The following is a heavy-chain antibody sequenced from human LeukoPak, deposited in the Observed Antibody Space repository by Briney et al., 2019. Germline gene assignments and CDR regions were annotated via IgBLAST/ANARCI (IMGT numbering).Heavy chain of an antibody. CDR2: ISAYNGNT. CDR1: GYTFTSYG. CDR3: ARDLERGYSYGFRSYDSFDI. V-gene: IGHV1-18*01. Sequence: ASVKVSCKASGYTFTSYGISWVRQAPGQGLEWMGWISAYNGNTNYAQKLQGRVTMTTDTSTSTAYMELRSLRSDDTAVSYCARDLERGYSYGFRSYDSFDIWGQGTMVTVSS. J-gene: IGHJ3*02. D-gene: IGHD5-18*01.